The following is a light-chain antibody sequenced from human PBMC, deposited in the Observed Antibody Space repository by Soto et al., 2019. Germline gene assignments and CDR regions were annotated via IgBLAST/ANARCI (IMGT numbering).Light chain of an antibody. CDR3: QQSYNAPFK. CDR2: AAS. J-gene: IGKJ3*01. CDR1: QTLARY. V-gene: IGKV1-39*01. Sequence: DIQMTQSPSPLSASVGDRITITCRARQTLARYLNWFQQKSGQPPKLLVYAASTLRHGVPSRFSASGSGSDFTLTINSLQPEDLATYYCQQSYNAPFKFGPGTKVDIK.